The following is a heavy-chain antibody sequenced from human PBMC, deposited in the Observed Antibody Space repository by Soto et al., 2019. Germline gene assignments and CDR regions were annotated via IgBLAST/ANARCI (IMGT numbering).Heavy chain of an antibody. D-gene: IGHD3-3*01. J-gene: IGHJ4*02. CDR1: GFGFRSYG. CDR2: ISFDGSTQ. Sequence: VQLLESGGGVAQPGRSLRLSCRALGFGFRSYGMLWVPQAPGKGPEWVAFISFDGSTQYYADSVRGRFTISRDNSENTLYLQRDTLRVEDTAMYYCAREGVFGLVKIIPPDYWGQGAQVTVSA. CDR3: AREGVFGLVKIIPPDY. V-gene: IGHV3-30*03.